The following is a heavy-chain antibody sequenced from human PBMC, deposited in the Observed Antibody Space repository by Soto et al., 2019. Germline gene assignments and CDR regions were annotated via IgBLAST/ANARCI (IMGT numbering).Heavy chain of an antibody. CDR2: IFSNDEE. Sequence: QVTLKESGPVLVKATETLTLTCTVSGFSLNNARMGVSWIRQPPGKAPEWLAHIFSNDEESYSTSLKSRLTISKDTSKSQVVLTMTNMDPVDTATYYCARMQYFFPDTGYYYVVEDAFDIWGQGTPVTVSS. CDR3: ARMQYFFPDTGYYYVVEDAFDI. V-gene: IGHV2-26*01. J-gene: IGHJ3*02. CDR1: GFSLNNARMG. D-gene: IGHD3-22*01.